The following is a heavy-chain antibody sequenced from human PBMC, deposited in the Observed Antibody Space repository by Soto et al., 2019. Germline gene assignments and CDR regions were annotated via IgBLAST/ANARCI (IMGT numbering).Heavy chain of an antibody. V-gene: IGHV4-39*01. Sequence: PSETLSLTCTVSGGSISSRNYYWGWIRQPPGKGLEWIGSIYYSGSTYYNPSLKSRVTISVGTSKSQFSLKLDSVTAADTAVYYCARQYSAGWSHYFDYWAQGTMVTVSS. CDR2: IYYSGST. CDR3: ARQYSAGWSHYFDY. J-gene: IGHJ4*02. CDR1: GGSISSRNYY. D-gene: IGHD6-19*01.